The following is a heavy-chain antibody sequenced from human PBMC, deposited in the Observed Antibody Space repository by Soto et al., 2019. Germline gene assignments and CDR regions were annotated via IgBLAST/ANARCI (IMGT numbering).Heavy chain of an antibody. CDR2: VIPLFRTA. D-gene: IGHD2-15*01. CDR1: GCTFSNSP. V-gene: IGHV1-69*13. CDR3: ARSRFVVGVTEDYYGMDV. Sequence: SVKVSCKSSGCTFSNSPISWVRQAPGQGLEWMGGVIPLFRTANYAQKFQGRVTITADESTNTAYMELSSLRSGDTAVYYCARSRFVVGVTEDYYGMDVWGQGNTVTVSS. J-gene: IGHJ6*02.